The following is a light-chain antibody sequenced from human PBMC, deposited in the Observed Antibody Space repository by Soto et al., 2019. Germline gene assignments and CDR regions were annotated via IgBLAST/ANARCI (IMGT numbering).Light chain of an antibody. V-gene: IGKV1-39*01. Sequence: DIQMTQSPSSLSASVGDRVTITCRASQSTSTYLNWYQQKPWKAPKLLIYAASSLQSGVPSRFSGSGSGTDFTLTIHSRQPEDFATYYCLQTYITPYTFGQGTKLEI. CDR1: QSTSTY. CDR2: AAS. CDR3: LQTYITPYT. J-gene: IGKJ2*01.